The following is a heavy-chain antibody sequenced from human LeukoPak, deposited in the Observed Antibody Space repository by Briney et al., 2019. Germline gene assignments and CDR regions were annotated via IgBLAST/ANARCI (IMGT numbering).Heavy chain of an antibody. J-gene: IGHJ6*03. Sequence: SQTLSLTCTVSGGSISSGSYYWSWIRQPAGKGLEWIGRIYTSGSTNYNPSHKGRVTISVDTSKNQFSLKLSSVTAADTAVYYCAREYCSSTSCYKNYYYMDVWGKGTTVTVSS. CDR1: GGSISSGSYY. D-gene: IGHD2-2*02. CDR2: IYTSGST. V-gene: IGHV4-61*02. CDR3: AREYCSSTSCYKNYYYMDV.